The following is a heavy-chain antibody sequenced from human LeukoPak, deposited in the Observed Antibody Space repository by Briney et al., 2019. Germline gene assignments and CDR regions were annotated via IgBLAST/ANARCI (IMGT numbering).Heavy chain of an antibody. Sequence: SETLSLTCTVSGGSLSSYYWTWIRQPPGKGLEWIAYIYYSGITNYNPSLKSRVNISVDTSKNQFSLKLSSVTAADTAVYYCARDDYGDYFDYWGQGTLVTVSS. CDR3: ARDDYGDYFDY. CDR2: IYYSGIT. D-gene: IGHD4-17*01. J-gene: IGHJ4*02. CDR1: GGSLSSYY. V-gene: IGHV4-59*08.